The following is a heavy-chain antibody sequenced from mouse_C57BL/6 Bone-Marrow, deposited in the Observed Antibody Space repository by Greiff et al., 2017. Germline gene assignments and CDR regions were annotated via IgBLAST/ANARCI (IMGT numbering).Heavy chain of an antibody. Sequence: QVQLQQPGAELVKPGASVKLSCKASGYTFTSYWMQWVKQRPGQGLEWIGEIDPSDSYTNYNQKFKGKATLTVDTSSSTAYMQLSSLTSEDSAVYYCAGESHWYFDVWGTGTTVTVSS. V-gene: IGHV1-50*01. J-gene: IGHJ1*03. CDR1: GYTFTSYW. CDR3: AGESHWYFDV. CDR2: IDPSDSYT.